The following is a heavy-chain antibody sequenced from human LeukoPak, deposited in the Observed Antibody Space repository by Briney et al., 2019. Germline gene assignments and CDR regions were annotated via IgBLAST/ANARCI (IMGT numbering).Heavy chain of an antibody. CDR3: ARDIRYFDWPLGLEGNWFDP. V-gene: IGHV3-23*01. CDR1: GFTFSNYG. Sequence: GGSLRLSCAASGFTFSNYGMSWVRQAPGKGLEWVSVISGSGGSTYYTDSVKGRFTISRDNSKNTLYLQMNSLRAEDTAVYYCARDIRYFDWPLGLEGNWFDPWGQGTLVTVSS. CDR2: ISGSGGST. D-gene: IGHD3-9*01. J-gene: IGHJ5*02.